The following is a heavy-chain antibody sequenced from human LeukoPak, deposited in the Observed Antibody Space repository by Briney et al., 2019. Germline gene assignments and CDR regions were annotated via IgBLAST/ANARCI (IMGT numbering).Heavy chain of an antibody. CDR3: ARVAGYDILTGYSPGDY. CDR1: GYTFTSYG. D-gene: IGHD3-9*01. J-gene: IGHJ4*02. V-gene: IGHV1-18*01. CDR2: ISAYNGNT. Sequence: ASVKVSCTASGYTFTSYGISWVRQAPGQGLEWMGWISAYNGNTNYAQKLQGRVTMTTDTSTSTAYMELRSLRSDDTAVYYCARVAGYDILTGYSPGDYWGQGTLVTVSS.